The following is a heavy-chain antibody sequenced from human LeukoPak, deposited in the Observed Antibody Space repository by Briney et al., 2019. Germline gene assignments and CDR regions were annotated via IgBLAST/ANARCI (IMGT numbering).Heavy chain of an antibody. D-gene: IGHD3-10*01. J-gene: IGHJ3*02. CDR2: ISSSSSYI. Sequence: GGSLRLSCAASGFTFSSYSMNWVRQAPGKGLEWVSSISSSSSYIYYADSVKGRFAISGDNAKNSLYLQMNSLRAEDTAVYYCARENLWFGELYGDAFDIWGQGTMVTVSS. V-gene: IGHV3-21*01. CDR3: ARENLWFGELYGDAFDI. CDR1: GFTFSSYS.